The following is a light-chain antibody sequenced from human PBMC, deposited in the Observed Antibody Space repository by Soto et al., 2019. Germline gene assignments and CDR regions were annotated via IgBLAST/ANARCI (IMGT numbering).Light chain of an antibody. CDR1: SSDVGSYKL. CDR2: EGS. J-gene: IGLJ1*01. V-gene: IGLV2-23*01. CDR3: CSYAGTSTPSYV. Sequence: QSALTQPASVSGSPGQSITISCTGTSSDVGSYKLVSWYQHHPGKAPKLMIYEGSKRPLGVSNRFSGSKSGDTASLTISGLQAEDEADYYCCSYAGTSTPSYVFGTGTKLTV.